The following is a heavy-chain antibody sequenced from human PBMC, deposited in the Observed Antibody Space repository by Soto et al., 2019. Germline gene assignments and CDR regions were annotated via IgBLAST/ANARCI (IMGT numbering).Heavy chain of an antibody. V-gene: IGHV4-34*01. CDR3: ARSRISGGRGCSSDI. Sequence: PSETLSLTCAVYGGSFSGYYWSWIRQPPGKGLEWIGDINYSGSTNYNPSLKSRVTISIDTSKNQFSLDLSSVTAADTAVYYCARSRISGGRGCSSDIWGQGTMVTVSS. CDR1: GGSFSGYY. J-gene: IGHJ3*02. CDR2: INYSGST. D-gene: IGHD6-6*01.